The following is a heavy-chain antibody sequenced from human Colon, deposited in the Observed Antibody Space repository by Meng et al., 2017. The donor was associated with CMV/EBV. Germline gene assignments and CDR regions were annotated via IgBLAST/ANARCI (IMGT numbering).Heavy chain of an antibody. CDR3: AVQVGPTERYFDI. D-gene: IGHD1-26*01. Sequence: GGSLRLSCAASGFRFSDHFMHWIRHTPERGLEWLSYITPDSTTKYHADSVKGRFTVPRDNAKNLMYLQMNSLRAEDTAVYYCAVQVGPTERYFDIWGRGTLVTVSS. V-gene: IGHV3-11*01. CDR2: ITPDSTTK. CDR1: GFRFSDHF. J-gene: IGHJ2*01.